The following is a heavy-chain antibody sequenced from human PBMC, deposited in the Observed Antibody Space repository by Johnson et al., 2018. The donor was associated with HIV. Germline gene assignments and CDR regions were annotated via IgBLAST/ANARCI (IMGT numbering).Heavy chain of an antibody. CDR1: GFTFSSYA. CDR3: VKDQYRKLTTVAGI. Sequence: VQLVESGGGVVRPGGSLRLSCAASGFTFSSYAMSWVRQAPGKGLEWVSGISWNSATKDYADSVKGRFTISRDNVKNSLYLQMNSLRVEDAAVYYCVKDQYRKLTTVAGIWGQGTMVTVSS. CDR2: ISWNSATK. V-gene: IGHV3-20*04. D-gene: IGHD4-17*01. J-gene: IGHJ3*02.